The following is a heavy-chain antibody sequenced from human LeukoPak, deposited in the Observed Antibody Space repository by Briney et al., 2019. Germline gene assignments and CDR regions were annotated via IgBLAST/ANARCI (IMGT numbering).Heavy chain of an antibody. D-gene: IGHD6-19*01. CDR2: IYSGGRT. Sequence: GGSLRLSCAASGFTVSSNYMSWVRQAPGKGLEWVSVIYSGGRTNYADSVKGRFTISRDNSKNMLYLQMNSLRAEDTAVYYCARGTDSSGWQMELDYWGQGTLVTVSS. J-gene: IGHJ4*02. CDR1: GFTVSSNY. V-gene: IGHV3-53*01. CDR3: ARGTDSSGWQMELDY.